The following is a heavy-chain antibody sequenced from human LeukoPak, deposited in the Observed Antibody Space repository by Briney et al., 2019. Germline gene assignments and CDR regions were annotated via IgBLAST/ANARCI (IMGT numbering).Heavy chain of an antibody. CDR2: FDPEDGET. J-gene: IGHJ4*02. CDR3: ATAYSSGWYVRGAAQFDY. D-gene: IGHD6-19*01. CDR1: GYTLTELS. V-gene: IGHV1-24*01. Sequence: ASVKVSCKVSGYTLTELSMHWVRQAPGKGLEWMGGFDPEDGETIYAQKFQGRVTMTGDTSTDTAYMELSSLRSEDTAVYYCATAYSSGWYVRGAAQFDYWGQGTLVTVSS.